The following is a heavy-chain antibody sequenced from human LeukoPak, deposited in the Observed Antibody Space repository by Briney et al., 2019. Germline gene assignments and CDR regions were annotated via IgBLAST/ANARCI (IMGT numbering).Heavy chain of an antibody. V-gene: IGHV3-21*01. CDR1: GFIFDDYG. CDR2: ISSSSTYI. J-gene: IGHJ4*02. Sequence: MSGGSLRLSCAASGFIFDDYGMNWVRQAPGKGLEWVSSISSSSTYINYADSVKGRFTISRDNAKNSLYLQMNSLRAEDTAVYYCARDRSPGNFDYWGQGTLVTVSS. CDR3: ARDRSPGNFDY. D-gene: IGHD3-10*01.